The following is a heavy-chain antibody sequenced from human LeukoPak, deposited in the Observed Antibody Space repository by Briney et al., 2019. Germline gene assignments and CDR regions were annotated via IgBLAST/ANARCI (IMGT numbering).Heavy chain of an antibody. V-gene: IGHV1-69*06. Sequence: SVKVSCKASGGTFSSYAISWVRQAPGQGLEWMGGIIPIFGTANYAQKFQGRVTITADKSTSTAYMELSSLRSEDTAVHYCARVSEYYYDSSGYYPEANWFDPWGQGTLVTVSS. CDR3: ARVSEYYYDSSGYYPEANWFDP. J-gene: IGHJ5*02. CDR2: IIPIFGTA. D-gene: IGHD3-22*01. CDR1: GGTFSSYA.